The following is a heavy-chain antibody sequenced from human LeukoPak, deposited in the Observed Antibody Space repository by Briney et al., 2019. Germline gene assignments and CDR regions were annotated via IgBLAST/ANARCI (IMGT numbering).Heavy chain of an antibody. CDR1: GFTFSSYW. CDR2: IKQDGSEK. D-gene: IGHD2-15*01. CDR3: ARDLVGSCLDY. Sequence: GGSLRLSCAASGFTFSSYWMSWVRQAPWKGLEWVANIKQDGSEKYYVDSVKGRFTISRDNAKNSLYLQMNSLRAEDTAVYYCARDLVGSCLDYWGQGTLVTVSS. V-gene: IGHV3-7*01. J-gene: IGHJ4*02.